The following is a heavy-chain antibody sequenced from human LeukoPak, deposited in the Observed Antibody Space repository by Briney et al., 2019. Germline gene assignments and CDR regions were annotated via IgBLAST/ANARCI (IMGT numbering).Heavy chain of an antibody. D-gene: IGHD3-10*01. J-gene: IGHJ4*02. CDR3: ARLRTMVRGVIITRYFDY. Sequence: SETLSLTCAVYGGSFSGYYWSWIRQPPGKGLEWIGYIYYTGSTNYNPSLKSRVTISVDTSKNQFSLKLSSVTAADTAVYYCARLRTMVRGVIITRYFDYWGQGTLVTVSS. V-gene: IGHV4-59*08. CDR1: GGSFSGYY. CDR2: IYYTGST.